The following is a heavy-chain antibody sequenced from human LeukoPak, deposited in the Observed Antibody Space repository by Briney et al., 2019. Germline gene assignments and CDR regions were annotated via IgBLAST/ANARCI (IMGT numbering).Heavy chain of an antibody. D-gene: IGHD6-19*01. CDR3: ARVSYSSGWYEAGAFDI. CDR1: GFTFSSYS. CDR2: ISSSSSYI. Sequence: GGSLRLSCAASGFTFSSYSMNWVRQAPGKGREWVSSISSSSSYIYYADSVKGRFTISRDNAKNSLYLQMNSLRAEDTAVYYCARVSYSSGWYEAGAFDIWGQGTMVTVSS. V-gene: IGHV3-21*01. J-gene: IGHJ3*02.